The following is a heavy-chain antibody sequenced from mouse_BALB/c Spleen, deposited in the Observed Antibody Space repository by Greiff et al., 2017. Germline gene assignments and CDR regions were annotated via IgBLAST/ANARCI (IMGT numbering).Heavy chain of an antibody. D-gene: IGHD2-14*01. J-gene: IGHJ4*01. Sequence: EVMLVESGGGLVKPGGSLKLSCAASGFTFSSFGMHWVRQAPEKGLEWVAYISSGSSTIYYADTVKGRFTISRDNPKNTLFLQMTSLRSEDTAMYYCARGYDGPNAMDYWGQGTSVTVSS. V-gene: IGHV5-17*02. CDR3: ARGYDGPNAMDY. CDR1: GFTFSSFG. CDR2: ISSGSSTI.